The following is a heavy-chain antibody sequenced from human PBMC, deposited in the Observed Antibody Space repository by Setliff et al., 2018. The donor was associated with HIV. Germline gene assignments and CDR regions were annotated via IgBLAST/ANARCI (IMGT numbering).Heavy chain of an antibody. J-gene: IGHJ5*02. V-gene: IGHV1-69*13. CDR3: SRGPSRILEAAPETS. Sequence: SVKVSCKASGGTFNSYGISWVRQAPGQGLEWMGVIIPTSGTAYHAQQLQGRATITADESTSTAYMELRSLRTADTAFYFCSRGPSRILEAAPETSWGQGTLVTVSS. CDR1: GGTFNSYG. CDR2: IIPTSGTA. D-gene: IGHD2-15*01.